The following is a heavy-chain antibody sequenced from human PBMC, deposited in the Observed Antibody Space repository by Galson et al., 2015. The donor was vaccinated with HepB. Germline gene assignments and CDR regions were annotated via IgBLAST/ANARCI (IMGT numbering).Heavy chain of an antibody. CDR2: LSLSDPIT. J-gene: IGHJ4*02. Sequence: SLRLSCAASGFTFSSYAMTWVRQAPGKGLEWVSTLSLSDPITYYTDSVKGRFTISRDNSKNTLYLQMNSLRAEDTAVYYCAKVPRGYSGYDLYYFDYWGQGTLVTVSS. D-gene: IGHD5-12*01. CDR3: AKVPRGYSGYDLYYFDY. CDR1: GFTFSSYA. V-gene: IGHV3-23*01.